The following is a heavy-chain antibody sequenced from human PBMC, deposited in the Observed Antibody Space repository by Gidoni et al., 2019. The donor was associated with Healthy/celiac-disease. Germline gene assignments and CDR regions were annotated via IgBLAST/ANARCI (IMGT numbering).Heavy chain of an antibody. Sequence: QVQLVQSGAEVKKPGASVKVSCKASGYTFTSYAMHWVRQAPGQRLEWLGWINAGNGNTKYSQKFQGRVTITRDTSASTAYMELSSLRSEDTAVYYCARDLGMGFFDYWGQGTLVTVSS. CDR1: GYTFTSYA. CDR2: INAGNGNT. V-gene: IGHV1-3*01. J-gene: IGHJ4*02. D-gene: IGHD3-16*01. CDR3: ARDLGMGFFDY.